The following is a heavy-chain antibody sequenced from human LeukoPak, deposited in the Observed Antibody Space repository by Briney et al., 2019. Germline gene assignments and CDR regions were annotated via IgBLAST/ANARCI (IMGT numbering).Heavy chain of an antibody. CDR2: ISTADYK. Sequence: GGSLRLSCAGYGFSFSRYDFHWVRQVAGEGLQWVSSISTADYKFYLRSVKGRFTISRQDAENSVYLQMNNLRAGDTAVYYCVRGAEIGFDVWGQGTLVTVSS. CDR1: GFSFSRYD. J-gene: IGHJ5*01. V-gene: IGHV3-13*01. CDR3: VRGAEIGFDV. D-gene: IGHD1-14*01.